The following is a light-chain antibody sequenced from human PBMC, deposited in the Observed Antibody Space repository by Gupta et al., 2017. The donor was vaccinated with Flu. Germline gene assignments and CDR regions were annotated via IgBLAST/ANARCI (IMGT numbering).Light chain of an antibody. CDR2: EVD. J-gene: IGLJ2*01. CDR3: SSYAGSSTL. V-gene: IGLV2-14*01. Sequence: QSALTQPASVSGSPGQSITISCTGTSSDVGAYNYVAWYQQHPGKAPKPIIFEVDTRPSGVSNRFSGSKSGNTASLTISGLQDEDEALDYCSSYAGSSTLFGGGTKLTVL. CDR1: SSDVGAYNY.